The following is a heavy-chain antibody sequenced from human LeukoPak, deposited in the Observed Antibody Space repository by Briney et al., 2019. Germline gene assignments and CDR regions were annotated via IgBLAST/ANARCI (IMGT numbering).Heavy chain of an antibody. Sequence: GGSLRLSCAASGFTFSNYAMSWVRQAPGKGLEWVLAISSSGGSAYYADSVKGRFTISRDNSKNTLYLQMNSLRAEDTAVYYCAKDDCSGGSCYSGHDHWGQGTLVTVSS. CDR2: ISSSGGSA. D-gene: IGHD2-15*01. CDR3: AKDDCSGGSCYSGHDH. J-gene: IGHJ4*02. CDR1: GFTFSNYA. V-gene: IGHV3-23*01.